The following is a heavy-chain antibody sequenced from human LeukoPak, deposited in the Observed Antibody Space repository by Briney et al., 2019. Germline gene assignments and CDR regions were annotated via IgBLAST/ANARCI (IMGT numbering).Heavy chain of an antibody. CDR3: ACFDWYSTPAYMDV. J-gene: IGHJ6*03. D-gene: IGHD3-9*01. CDR1: GGSISSYY. CDR2: IYYSGST. Sequence: SETLSLTCTVSGGSISSYYWSWIRQPPGKGLEWIGYIYYSGSTNYNPSLKSRVTISVDTSKNQFSLKLSSVTAADTAVYYCACFDWYSTPAYMDVWGKGTTVTVSS. V-gene: IGHV4-59*01.